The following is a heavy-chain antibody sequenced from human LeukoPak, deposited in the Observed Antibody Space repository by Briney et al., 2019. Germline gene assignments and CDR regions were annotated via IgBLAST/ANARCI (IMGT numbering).Heavy chain of an antibody. V-gene: IGHV3-15*01. CDR1: GFTFSNAW. J-gene: IGHJ4*02. Sequence: PAGSLTLSCAASGFTFSNAWMSWVRQAPGKGLEWVGRIKSKTYGGTADYPAPVKGRFTISRDDSENTVYLQMNSLKTEDTAVYYCTTATSYWGQGSLVTVSS. CDR3: TTATSY. CDR2: IKSKTYGGTA.